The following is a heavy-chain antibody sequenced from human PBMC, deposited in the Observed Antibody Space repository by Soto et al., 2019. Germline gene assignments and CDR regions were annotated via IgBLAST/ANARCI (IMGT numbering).Heavy chain of an antibody. CDR3: AKQVGYCSTGSCYFDY. Sequence: GGSLRLSCAASGFTFRTSAITWVRRAPGKGLEWVSTIGTNGVNTYYTDSVKGRFTISRDNSKNTLYLQMNSLRAEDTAVYHCAKQVGYCSTGSCYFDYWGQGTLVTVSS. V-gene: IGHV3-23*01. D-gene: IGHD2-2*01. CDR2: IGTNGVNT. J-gene: IGHJ4*02. CDR1: GFTFRTSA.